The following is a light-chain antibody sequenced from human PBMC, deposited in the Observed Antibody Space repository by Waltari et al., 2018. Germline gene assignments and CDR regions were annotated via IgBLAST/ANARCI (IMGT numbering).Light chain of an antibody. Sequence: QTVVTQEPSLSVSPGGTVPLTRAWSSGSLFQPSYATGYQQTPGQAPRTLVYKANARSSGVPDRFSGSILGNTAALTITGAQADDESDYYCALYMGSGIWVFGGGTRLTVL. V-gene: IGLV8-61*01. CDR3: ALYMGSGIWV. CDR1: SGSLFQPSY. CDR2: KAN. J-gene: IGLJ3*02.